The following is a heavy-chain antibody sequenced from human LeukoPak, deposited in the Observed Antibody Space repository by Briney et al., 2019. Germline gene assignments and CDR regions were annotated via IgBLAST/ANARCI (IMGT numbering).Heavy chain of an antibody. CDR1: GGSFSGYY. Sequence: SETLSLTCAVYGGSFSGYYWSWIRQPPGKVLEWIGEINHSGSTNYNPSLKSRVTISVDTSKNQFSLKLSSVTAADTAVYYCAGGVTIVRGTSKHFDYWGQGTLVTVSS. J-gene: IGHJ4*02. V-gene: IGHV4-34*01. D-gene: IGHD3-10*01. CDR2: INHSGST. CDR3: AGGVTIVRGTSKHFDY.